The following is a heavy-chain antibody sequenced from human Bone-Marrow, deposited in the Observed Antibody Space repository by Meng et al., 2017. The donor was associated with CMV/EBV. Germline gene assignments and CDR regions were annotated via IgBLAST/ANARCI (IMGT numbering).Heavy chain of an antibody. CDR2: IIPILGTA. J-gene: IGHJ4*02. D-gene: IGHD6-19*01. CDR3: AREGGMPVPGSMDY. Sequence: SVKVSCKASGGTFSSYAISWVRQAPGQGLEWMGGIIPILGTAIYAQKFQGRVTITVDKSTSTAYMELSSLRSEDTAMYYCAREGGMPVPGSMDYWGQGTLVTVSS. CDR1: GGTFSSYA. V-gene: IGHV1-69*10.